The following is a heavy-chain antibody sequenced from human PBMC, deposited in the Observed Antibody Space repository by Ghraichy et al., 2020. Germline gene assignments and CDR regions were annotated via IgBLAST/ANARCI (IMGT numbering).Heavy chain of an antibody. Sequence: GGSLRLSCVASGFTFSGRWMSWVRHIAGKGLEWVAHIKEDGSEKYYVDSVEGRFTISRDNAKNSLHLQMNSLRAEDTAVYYCARGPGDFEGTDVWGQGTTVNV. D-gene: IGHD3-10*01. V-gene: IGHV3-7*01. CDR1: GFTFSGRW. CDR2: IKEDGSEK. J-gene: IGHJ6*02. CDR3: ARGPGDFEGTDV.